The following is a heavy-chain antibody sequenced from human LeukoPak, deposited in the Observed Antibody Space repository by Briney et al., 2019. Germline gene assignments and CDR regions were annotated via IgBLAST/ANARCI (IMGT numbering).Heavy chain of an antibody. V-gene: IGHV4-59*08. D-gene: IGHD2-21*02. Sequence: SETLSLTCTISGGSPTGYFWSWIRQPPGKGLEWIGYVFYSGGTLYNPCLESRVTISVDTSKTHFSLELTSVTAADTAAYYCARHMSVTYDAFDLWGRGTMVTVSS. CDR1: GGSPTGYF. CDR3: ARHMSVTYDAFDL. J-gene: IGHJ3*01. CDR2: VFYSGGT.